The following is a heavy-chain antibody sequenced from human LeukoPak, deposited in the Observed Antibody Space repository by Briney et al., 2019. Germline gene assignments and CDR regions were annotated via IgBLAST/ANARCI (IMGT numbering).Heavy chain of an antibody. J-gene: IGHJ4*02. CDR2: INPNSGGT. CDR3: ARDRDYGSGIFDY. CDR1: GYTFTGYY. Sequence: ASVKVSCKASGYTFTGYYIHWVRQAPGQGLEWMGWINPNSGGTKYAQKFQGRVTMTRDTSISTAYMELNRLRSDDTAVYYCARDRDYGSGIFDYWGQGTLVTVSS. D-gene: IGHD3-10*01. V-gene: IGHV1-2*02.